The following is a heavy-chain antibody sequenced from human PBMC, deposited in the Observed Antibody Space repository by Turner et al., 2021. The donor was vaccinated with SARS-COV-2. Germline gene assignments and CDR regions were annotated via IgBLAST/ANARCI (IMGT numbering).Heavy chain of an antibody. V-gene: IGHV4-34*01. Sequence: QVQLQQWGAGLLKPSETLSLTCAVYGGSFSGYYWRWIRQPTGKGLEWIGEINHGESTNYNPSLKSRVTISVDTSKNQFSLKLSSVTAADTAVYYCARSGWSLWYFDYWGQGTLVTVSS. CDR2: INHGEST. D-gene: IGHD6-19*01. J-gene: IGHJ4*02. CDR1: GGSFSGYY. CDR3: ARSGWSLWYFDY.